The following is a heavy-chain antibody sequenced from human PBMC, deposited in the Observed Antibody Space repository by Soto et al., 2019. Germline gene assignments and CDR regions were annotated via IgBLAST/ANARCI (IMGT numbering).Heavy chain of an antibody. CDR2: IKYSGTT. CDR3: ARDKITGLFDY. Sequence: PSETLSLTCTVSGGSISSSRCHWGWIRQPPGKGLKWIAGIKYSGTTFYNPSLKSRVTISVDTSKNQFSLKLTSVTAADTAVYYCARDKITGLFDYWGQGTLVTVSS. CDR1: GGSISSSRCH. V-gene: IGHV4-39*02. J-gene: IGHJ4*02. D-gene: IGHD2-8*02.